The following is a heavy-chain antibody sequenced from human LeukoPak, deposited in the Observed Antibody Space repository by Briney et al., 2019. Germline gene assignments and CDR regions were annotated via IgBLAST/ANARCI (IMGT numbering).Heavy chain of an antibody. CDR3: ARQGRDIVVVPAAFYYYYYMDV. V-gene: IGHV4-4*07. CDR2: IYTSGST. Sequence: GSLRLSCAASGFTFSDYYWNWIRQPAGKGLEWIGLIYTSGSTNYNPSLKSRVTISIDTSKNQFSLKLSSVTAADTAVYYCARQGRDIVVVPAAFYYYYYMDVWGKGTTVTVSS. D-gene: IGHD2-2*01. CDR1: GFTFSDYY. J-gene: IGHJ6*03.